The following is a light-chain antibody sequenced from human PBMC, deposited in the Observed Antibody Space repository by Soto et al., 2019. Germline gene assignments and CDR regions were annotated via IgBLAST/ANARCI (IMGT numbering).Light chain of an antibody. CDR1: QSISNS. V-gene: IGKV1-39*01. J-gene: IGKJ2*01. CDR2: SAS. CDR3: QHGYSTPADT. Sequence: DIQMTQSPSSLSASTGDRVTITCRASQSISNSVNWYQQKPGKAPKLLISSASRLQSGVPSRFIGSGSGTDFTLTITSLQPEDFASYCWQHGYSTPADTFGQGTKLEIK.